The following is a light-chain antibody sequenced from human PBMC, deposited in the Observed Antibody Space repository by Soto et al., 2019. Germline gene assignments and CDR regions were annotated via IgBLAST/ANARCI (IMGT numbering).Light chain of an antibody. Sequence: EIVLTQFPATLSLSPGERATLSCRASQSVSSSLPWYQQKPGQAPRPLMYEAPNRATGIPARFTGSGSGTDFTLTISSLEPEDFAVYYCQQRSNWPPGTITFGQGTRLEIK. CDR2: EAP. CDR1: QSVSSS. J-gene: IGKJ5*01. CDR3: QQRSNWPPGTIT. V-gene: IGKV3-11*01.